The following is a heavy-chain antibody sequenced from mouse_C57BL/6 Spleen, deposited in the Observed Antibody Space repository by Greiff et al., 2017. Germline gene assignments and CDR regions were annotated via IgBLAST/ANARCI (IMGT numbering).Heavy chain of an antibody. V-gene: IGHV1-15*01. D-gene: IGHD1-1*01. CDR3: TRGGGSSAAGFAY. Sequence: QVQLQQSGAELVRPGASVTLSCKASGYTFTDYEMHWVKQTPVHGLEWIGAIDPETGGTAYNQKFKGKAILTADKSSSTAYMELRSLTSEDSAVYYCTRGGGSSAAGFAYWGKGTLVTVAA. CDR1: GYTFTDYE. CDR2: IDPETGGT. J-gene: IGHJ3*01.